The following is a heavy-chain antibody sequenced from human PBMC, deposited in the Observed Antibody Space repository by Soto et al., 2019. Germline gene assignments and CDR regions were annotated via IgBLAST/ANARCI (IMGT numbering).Heavy chain of an antibody. D-gene: IGHD2-15*01. Sequence: PGESLKISCKGSGYSFTSYWIGWVRQMPGKGLEWMGIIYPGDSDTRYSPSFQGQVTISADKSISTAYLQWSSLKASDTAMYYCASSPWWAATQNWFDPWGQGTLVTVSS. CDR2: IYPGDSDT. CDR3: ASSPWWAATQNWFDP. J-gene: IGHJ5*02. V-gene: IGHV5-51*01. CDR1: GYSFTSYW.